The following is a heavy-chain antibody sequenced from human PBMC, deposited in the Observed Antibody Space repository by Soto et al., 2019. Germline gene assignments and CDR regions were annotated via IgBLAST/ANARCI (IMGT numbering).Heavy chain of an antibody. CDR3: ARVRLGPRLGYCSGGSCYSAAFDI. CDR1: GFTFSSYS. J-gene: IGHJ3*02. CDR2: ISSSSSYI. V-gene: IGHV3-21*01. D-gene: IGHD2-15*01. Sequence: GGSLRLSCAASGFTFSSYSMNWVRQAPGKGLEWVSSISSSSSYIYYADSVKGRFTISRDNAKNSLYLQMNSLRAEDTAVYYCARVRLGPRLGYCSGGSCYSAAFDIWGQGTMVTVSS.